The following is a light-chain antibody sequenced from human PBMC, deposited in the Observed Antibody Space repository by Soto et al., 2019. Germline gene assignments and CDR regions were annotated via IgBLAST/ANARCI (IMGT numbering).Light chain of an antibody. V-gene: IGKV3-11*01. Sequence: EIVMTQSPATLSVSPVERATLSFSSSQSVSSNLAWYQQKPGQAPRLLIHDASSRATGIPARFSGSGSGTDFTLTISSLEPEDFAVYYCQQRSNWPPSITFGQGTRLEIK. CDR1: QSVSSN. CDR3: QQRSNWPPSIT. CDR2: DAS. J-gene: IGKJ5*01.